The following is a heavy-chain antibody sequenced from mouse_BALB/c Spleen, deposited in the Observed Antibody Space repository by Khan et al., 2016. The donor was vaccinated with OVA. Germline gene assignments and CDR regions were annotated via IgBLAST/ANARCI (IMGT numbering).Heavy chain of an antibody. Sequence: VQLKESGGDSVKPGGSLKLSCAVSGFTFSTYAMSWVRQTPEKRLEWVASISSGGSTYYPDSVKGRFTISRDNARNIVYLQMTSLRSEDMAMYYCAREAYGYDEYYFDYWGQGTTLTVSS. CDR2: ISSGGST. CDR1: GFTFSTYA. J-gene: IGHJ2*01. V-gene: IGHV5-6-5*01. CDR3: AREAYGYDEYYFDY. D-gene: IGHD2-14*01.